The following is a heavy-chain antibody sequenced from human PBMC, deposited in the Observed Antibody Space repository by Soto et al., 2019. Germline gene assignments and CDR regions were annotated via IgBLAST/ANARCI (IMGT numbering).Heavy chain of an antibody. V-gene: IGHV3-23*01. CDR2: ISGSGGST. J-gene: IGHJ6*02. CDR3: AREHYGIYYYGMDV. CDR1: GFTFSSYA. Sequence: GGSLRLSCAASGFTFSSYAMSWVRQAPGKGLEWVSAISGSGGSTYYADSVKGRFTISRDNSKNTLYLQMNSLRAEDTAVYYCAREHYGIYYYGMDVWGQGTTVTVSS. D-gene: IGHD4-17*01.